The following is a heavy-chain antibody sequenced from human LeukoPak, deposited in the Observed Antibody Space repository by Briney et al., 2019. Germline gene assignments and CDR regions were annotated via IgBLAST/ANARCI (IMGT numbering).Heavy chain of an antibody. CDR1: GDSTSNFY. D-gene: IGHD2-8*01. Sequence: SETLSLTCTVSGDSTSNFYWTWIRQSPGKGLEWIGNIHYSGSSVYNPSLKSRGTISIDTSRRQSFLKLNSVTAADTAVYFGALAPNSNWFDFWGPGTLVTVSS. CDR3: ALAPNSNWFDF. CDR2: IHYSGSS. V-gene: IGHV4-59*03. J-gene: IGHJ5*01.